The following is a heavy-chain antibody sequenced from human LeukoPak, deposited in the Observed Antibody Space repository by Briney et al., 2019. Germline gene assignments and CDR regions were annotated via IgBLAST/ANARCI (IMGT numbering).Heavy chain of an antibody. CDR1: GGSISSSSYY. J-gene: IGHJ5*02. Sequence: SETLSLTCTVSGGSISSSSYYWGWIRQPPGKGLEWIGSIYYSGSTYYNPSLKSRVTISVDTSKNQCSLTLTSVTAADTAVYYCARLRGATVAHNWCDPWGLGTLVTVSS. V-gene: IGHV4-39*07. CDR2: IYYSGST. D-gene: IGHD6-19*01. CDR3: ARLRGATVAHNWCDP.